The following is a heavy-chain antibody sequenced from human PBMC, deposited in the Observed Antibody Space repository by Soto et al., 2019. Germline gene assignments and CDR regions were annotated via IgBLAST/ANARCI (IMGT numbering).Heavy chain of an antibody. CDR3: ASGFGSSSWYYFDY. J-gene: IGHJ4*02. V-gene: IGHV3-7*05. D-gene: IGHD6-13*01. CDR2: IKQDGSEK. Sequence: PGGSLRLSCAASGFTFSSYWMSWVRQAPGKGLEWAANIKQDGSEKYYVDSVKGRFTISRDNAKNSLYLQMNSLRAEDTAVYYCASGFGSSSWYYFDYWGQGTLVTVSS. CDR1: GFTFSSYW.